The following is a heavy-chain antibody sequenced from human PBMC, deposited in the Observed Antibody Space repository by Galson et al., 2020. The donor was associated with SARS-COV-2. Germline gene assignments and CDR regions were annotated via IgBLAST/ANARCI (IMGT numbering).Heavy chain of an antibody. CDR1: GVIFDNFA. D-gene: IGHD2-2*01. V-gene: IGHV3-23*01. Sequence: GESLKISCAASGVIFDNFAMSWVRQTPGKGLEWVSIVSASGVSTRYADSVKGRFTISRDSSKKTVFLQMNSLRAEDTATYFCVKAQSSRWYDSFDHWGQGTLVIVSS. CDR3: VKAQSSRWYDSFDH. J-gene: IGHJ1*01. CDR2: VSASGVST.